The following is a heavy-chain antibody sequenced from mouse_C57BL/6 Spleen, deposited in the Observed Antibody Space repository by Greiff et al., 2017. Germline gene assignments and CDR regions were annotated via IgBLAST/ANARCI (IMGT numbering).Heavy chain of an antibody. J-gene: IGHJ3*01. CDR2: IDPETGGT. D-gene: IGHD2-4*01. Sequence: VQLQQSGAELVRPGASVTLSCKASGYTFTDYEMHWVKQTPVHGLEWIGAIDPETGGTAYNQKFKGKAILTADNSSSTAYMELRSLTSEDSAVYYCTRDYYYDYAYWGQGTLVTVSA. CDR3: TRDYYYDYAY. V-gene: IGHV1-15*01. CDR1: GYTFTDYE.